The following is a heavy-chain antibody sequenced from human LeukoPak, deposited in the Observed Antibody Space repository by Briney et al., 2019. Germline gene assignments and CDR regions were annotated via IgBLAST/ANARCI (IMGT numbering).Heavy chain of an antibody. V-gene: IGHV5-10-1*01. D-gene: IGHD5-12*01. CDR1: GYSFTSYW. CDR2: IDPSDSYT. J-gene: IGHJ4*02. Sequence: GESLKISCKGSGYSFTSYWISWVRQMPGKGPEWMGRIDPSDSYTNYSPSFQGHVTISADKSISTAYLQWSSLKASDTAMYYCARQGSGYDYYYFDYWGQGTLVTVSS. CDR3: ARQGSGYDYYYFDY.